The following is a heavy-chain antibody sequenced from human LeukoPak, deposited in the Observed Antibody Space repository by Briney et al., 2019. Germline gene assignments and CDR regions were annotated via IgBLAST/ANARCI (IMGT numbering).Heavy chain of an antibody. V-gene: IGHV3-23*01. D-gene: IGHD2-21*02. CDR2: ISSSGGNT. CDR3: VKHAESYGDSVVDY. CDR1: GFTFSSNA. Sequence: PGGSLRLSCAASGFTFSSNAMSWVRQAPGKGLEWVSGISSSGGNTFYANSVKGRFTISRDNSKSTLYLQMNSLRAEDAAVYYCVKHAESYGDSVVDYWGQGTLVTVSS. J-gene: IGHJ4*02.